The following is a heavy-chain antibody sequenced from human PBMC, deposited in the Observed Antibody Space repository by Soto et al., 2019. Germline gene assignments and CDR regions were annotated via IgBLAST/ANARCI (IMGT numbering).Heavy chain of an antibody. CDR1: GFTFSSYA. V-gene: IGHV3-23*01. CDR3: AKSLSALFSLGDFKY. D-gene: IGHD2-21*01. Sequence: GGSLRLCCAASGFTFSSYALNWVRQAPGKGLEWVAEISGSGTSTYYAPSVKGRFIISSDSSKNTLYLRMYSLRAEDTAMYYCAKSLSALFSLGDFKYWGQGALVTVS. J-gene: IGHJ4*02. CDR2: ISGSGTST.